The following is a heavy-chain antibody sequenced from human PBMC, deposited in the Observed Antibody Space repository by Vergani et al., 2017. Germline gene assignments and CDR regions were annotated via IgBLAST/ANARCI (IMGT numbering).Heavy chain of an antibody. J-gene: IGHJ3*02. Sequence: QITLKESGPTLVKPTQTLTLTCTFSGFSLSTSGVGVGWIRQPPGKALEWLALIYWDDVKRYSPSLKSRLTITKDTSKNQVVLTMTNMDPVDTATYYFALSVGYGSGSSTGIYAFDIWGQGTMVTVSS. V-gene: IGHV2-5*02. D-gene: IGHD3-10*01. CDR3: ALSVGYGSGSSTGIYAFDI. CDR1: GFSLSTSGVG. CDR2: IYWDDVK.